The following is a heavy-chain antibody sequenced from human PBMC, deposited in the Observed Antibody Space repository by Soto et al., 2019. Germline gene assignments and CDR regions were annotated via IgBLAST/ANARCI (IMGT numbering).Heavy chain of an antibody. V-gene: IGHV4-31*03. D-gene: IGHD3-3*01. Sequence: SETLSLTCTVSGGSICSGGYYWSWIRQHPGKGLEWIGYIYYSGSTYYNPSLKSRVTISVDTSKNQLSLKLSSVTAADTAVYSCARELSGYYGSPWFDPWGQGTLVTVSS. CDR3: ARELSGYYGSPWFDP. J-gene: IGHJ5*02. CDR1: GGSICSGGYY. CDR2: IYYSGST.